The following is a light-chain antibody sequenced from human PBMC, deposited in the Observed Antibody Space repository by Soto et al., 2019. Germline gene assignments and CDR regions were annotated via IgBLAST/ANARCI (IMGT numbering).Light chain of an antibody. CDR2: HAA. Sequence: EIVMTQSPATLSVSPGERATLSCRASQSVYSNLAWYQQKPGQAPRLLIYHAATRATGIPARFSGGGAGTEVTLTISSLQSEEFAVYYCQQYTKWPLTFGGGTKVEIK. CDR3: QQYTKWPLT. V-gene: IGKV3-15*01. J-gene: IGKJ4*01. CDR1: QSVYSN.